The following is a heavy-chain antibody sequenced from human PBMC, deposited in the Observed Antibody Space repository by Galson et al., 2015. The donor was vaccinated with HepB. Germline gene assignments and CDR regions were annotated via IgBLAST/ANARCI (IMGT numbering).Heavy chain of an antibody. CDR1: GYSFTSYW. J-gene: IGHJ6*03. CDR2: IDPSDSYT. Sequence: QSGAEVKKPGESLRISCKGSGYSFTSYWISWVRQMPGKGLEWMGRIDPSDSYTNYSPSFQGHVTISADKSISTAYLQWSSLKASDTAMYYCARHSSLYPYYYCYMDVWGKETTVTVSS. V-gene: IGHV5-10-1*01. CDR3: ARHSSLYPYYYCYMDV. D-gene: IGHD2-2*02.